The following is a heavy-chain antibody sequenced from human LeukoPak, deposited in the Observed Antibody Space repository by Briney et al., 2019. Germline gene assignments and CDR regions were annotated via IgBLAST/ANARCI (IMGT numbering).Heavy chain of an antibody. J-gene: IGHJ5*02. CDR2: INHSGST. V-gene: IGHV4-34*01. CDR3: ARGYGGITIFGVVMDNWFDP. Sequence: WSWIRQPXGXXLEWIGEINHSGSTNYNPSLKSRVTISVDTSKNQFSLKLSSVTAADTAVYYCARGYGGITIFGVVMDNWFDPWGQGTLVTVSS. D-gene: IGHD3-3*01.